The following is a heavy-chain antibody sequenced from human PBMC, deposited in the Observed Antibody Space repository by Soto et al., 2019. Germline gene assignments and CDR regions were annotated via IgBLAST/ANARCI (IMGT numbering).Heavy chain of an antibody. CDR3: ARLEGNWNYGYYYYMDV. CDR1: GYTFTSYD. J-gene: IGHJ6*03. CDR2: MNPNSGNT. D-gene: IGHD1-7*01. Sequence: ASVKVSCKASGYTFTSYDINWVRQATGQGLEWMGWMNPNSGNTGYAQKFQGRVTMTRNTSISTAYMELSSLRSEDTAVYYCARLEGNWNYGYYYYMDVWGKGTTVTVSS. V-gene: IGHV1-8*01.